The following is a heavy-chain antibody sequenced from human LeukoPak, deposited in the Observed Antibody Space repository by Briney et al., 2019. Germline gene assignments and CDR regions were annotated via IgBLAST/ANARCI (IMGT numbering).Heavy chain of an antibody. J-gene: IGHJ3*02. Sequence: PSETLSLTCTVSGGSISSYYWSWIRQPPGKGLEWIGYIYDSGSTNYNPSLKSRVTISVDTSKNQFSLKLSSVTAADTAVYYCACLTTADAFDIWGQGTMVTVSS. CDR1: GGSISSYY. D-gene: IGHD3-22*01. CDR3: ACLTTADAFDI. V-gene: IGHV4-59*01. CDR2: IYDSGST.